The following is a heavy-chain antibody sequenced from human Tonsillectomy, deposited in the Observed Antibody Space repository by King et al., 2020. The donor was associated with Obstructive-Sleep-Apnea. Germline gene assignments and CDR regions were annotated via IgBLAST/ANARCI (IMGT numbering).Heavy chain of an antibody. CDR1: GFTFSSYC. Sequence: EVQLVESGGELVQPGGSLRLSCAASGFTFSSYCMNWVRQAPGKGLEWVSYISSDGSSTIHYADSVKGRFTITRDNAKGSLYLQMSSLRAEDTAIYYCARGGRPASLDNWFDPWGQGTPVTVSS. V-gene: IGHV3-48*01. CDR3: ARGGRPASLDNWFDP. D-gene: IGHD1-26*01. J-gene: IGHJ5*02. CDR2: ISSDGSSTI.